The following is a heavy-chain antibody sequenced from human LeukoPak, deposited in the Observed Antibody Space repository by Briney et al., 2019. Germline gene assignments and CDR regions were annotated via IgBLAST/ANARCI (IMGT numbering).Heavy chain of an antibody. CDR2: IIPIFGNS. CDR1: GGTFTTSP. Sequence: SVKVSFKGSGGTFTTSPVSWVRQAPGRGLEWMGRIIPIFGNSNHAHKFQGRVTITADKSTTTVFMELSGLRFEDTAVYYCAKTDRPFSNGCDYWGQGTLVTVSS. D-gene: IGHD6-19*01. J-gene: IGHJ4*02. CDR3: AKTDRPFSNGCDY. V-gene: IGHV1-69*02.